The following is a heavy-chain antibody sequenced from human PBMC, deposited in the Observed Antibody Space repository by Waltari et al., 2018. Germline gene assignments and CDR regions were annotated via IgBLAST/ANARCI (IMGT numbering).Heavy chain of an antibody. J-gene: IGHJ6*01. CDR2: IKNDGSQT. V-gene: IGHV3-7*01. D-gene: IGHD5-12*01. CDR1: GFSFNTYW. CDR3: ARDSIYSGFYSYNYGMDV. Sequence: EVQLLESGGGWVQVGGSLRLSCAASGFSFNTYWMTWVRQAPGNGLEWVANIKNDGSQTYYGDSVKGRFTISRDNAGNSLYLQMHSLRAEDTAVYYCARDSIYSGFYSYNYGMDVWGQGTTVTVSS.